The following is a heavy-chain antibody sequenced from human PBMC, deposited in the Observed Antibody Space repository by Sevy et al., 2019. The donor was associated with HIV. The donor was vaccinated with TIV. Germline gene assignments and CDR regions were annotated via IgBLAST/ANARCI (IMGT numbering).Heavy chain of an antibody. CDR3: AKDRYCSGGRCYRIFRTNSLLRLHS. D-gene: IGHD2-15*01. J-gene: IGHJ4*02. CDR1: GFTFSSYA. Sequence: GGSLRLSCAASGFTFSSYAMSWVRQAPGKGLEWVSAISGSGGSTYYADSVKGRFTISRDNSRNTLYLQMNSLRAEDTAVYYCAKDRYCSGGRCYRIFRTNSLLRLHSWGQRTLVTVSS. V-gene: IGHV3-23*01. CDR2: ISGSGGST.